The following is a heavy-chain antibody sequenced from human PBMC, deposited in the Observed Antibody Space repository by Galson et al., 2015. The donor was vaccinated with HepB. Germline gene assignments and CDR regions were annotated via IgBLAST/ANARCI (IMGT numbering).Heavy chain of an antibody. CDR1: GYTFTSYA. V-gene: IGHV1-3*01. D-gene: IGHD3-22*01. J-gene: IGHJ5*02. Sequence: SVKVSCKASGYTFTSYAMYWVRQAPGQRLEWMGWINAGNGNTKYSQKFQGRVTIIRDTSANAAYMELSSLISEDTAVYYCARALGDSSGYFQKGHWFDPWGQGTLVTVSS. CDR2: INAGNGNT. CDR3: ARALGDSSGYFQKGHWFDP.